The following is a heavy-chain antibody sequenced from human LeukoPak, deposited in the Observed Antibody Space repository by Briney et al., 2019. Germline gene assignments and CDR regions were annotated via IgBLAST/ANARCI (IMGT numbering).Heavy chain of an antibody. CDR1: GGSINSYY. CDR2: IHYTGST. CDR3: AREGSSKFGFGS. D-gene: IGHD6-13*01. J-gene: IGHJ5*01. Sequence: SETLSLTCTVSGGSINSYYWSWIRQPPGKGLECIGYIHYTGSTNYNPSLKNRVTISVDTSKNQFSLKMNSVTAADTAVYYCAREGSSKFGFGSWGQGTLVTISS. V-gene: IGHV4-59*12.